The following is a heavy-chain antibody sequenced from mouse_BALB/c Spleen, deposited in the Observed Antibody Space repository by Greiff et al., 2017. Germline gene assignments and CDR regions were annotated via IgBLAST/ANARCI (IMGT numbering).Heavy chain of an antibody. CDR1: GFTFSSFG. CDR2: ISSGSSTI. Sequence: DVMLVESGGGLVQPGGSRKLSCAASGFTFSSFGMHWVRQAPEKGLEWVAYISSGSSTIYYADTVKGRFTISRDNPKNTLFLQMTSLRSEDTAMYYCARSRYGNYDYAMDYWGQGTTLTVSS. D-gene: IGHD2-10*02. CDR3: ARSRYGNYDYAMDY. V-gene: IGHV5-17*02. J-gene: IGHJ2*01.